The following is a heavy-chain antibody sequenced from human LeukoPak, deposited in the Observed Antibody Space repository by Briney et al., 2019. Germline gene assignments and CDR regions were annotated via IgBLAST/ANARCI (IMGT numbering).Heavy chain of an antibody. CDR2: INAGNGNT. CDR1: GYTFTSYA. J-gene: IGHJ4*02. D-gene: IGHD1-1*01. Sequence: ASVNVSCTASGYTFTSYAMHWVRHAPGQRLEWMGWINAGNGNTKYSQKFQGRVTITRDTSASTAYMELSSLRTEDTAVDYCARGLERRPPYDYWGQGTLVTVSS. CDR3: ARGLERRPPYDY. V-gene: IGHV1-3*01.